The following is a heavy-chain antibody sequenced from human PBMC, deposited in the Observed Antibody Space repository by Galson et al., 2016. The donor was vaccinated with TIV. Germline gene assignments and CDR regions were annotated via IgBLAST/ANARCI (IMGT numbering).Heavy chain of an antibody. J-gene: IGHJ4*02. CDR2: ISYDGSDQ. Sequence: SLRLSCAASGFTFSSYGFHWVRQAPGKGLEWVSFISYDGSDQYYADSVKGRFTISRDKSKNTLYLQMRSLRAEGTALYYCARVRDLYYFDSWGQGTLVTVSS. V-gene: IGHV3-30*04. CDR3: ARVRDLYYFDS. CDR1: GFTFSSYG. D-gene: IGHD2-21*02.